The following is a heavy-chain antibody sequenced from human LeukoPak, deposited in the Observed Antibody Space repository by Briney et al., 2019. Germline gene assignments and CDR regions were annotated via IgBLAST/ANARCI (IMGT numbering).Heavy chain of an antibody. V-gene: IGHV4-34*01. CDR1: GGSFSGYY. J-gene: IGHJ4*02. Sequence: PSETLSLTCAVYGGSFSGYYWSWIRQPPGKGLEWIGEINHSGSTNYNPSLKSRVTISVDTSKNQFSLKLSSVTAADTAVYYCARWSYYGSGSYYPFDCWGQGTLVTVSS. CDR2: INHSGST. CDR3: ARWSYYGSGSYYPFDC. D-gene: IGHD3-10*01.